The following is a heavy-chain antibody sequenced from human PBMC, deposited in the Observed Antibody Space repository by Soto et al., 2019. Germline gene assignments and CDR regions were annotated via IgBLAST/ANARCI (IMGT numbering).Heavy chain of an antibody. D-gene: IGHD6-19*01. CDR2: ISGRGGST. CDR1: GFTFSSYA. CDR3: AKTTPYSSGWVRSGSRGDAFDI. J-gene: IGHJ3*02. V-gene: IGHV3-23*01. Sequence: EVQLLESGGGLVQPGGSLRLSCAASGFTFSSYAMSWVRQAPGKGLEWVSAISGRGGSTYYAYSVKGRFTISRDNSKNTLYLQMNSLRAEDTTVYYCAKTTPYSSGWVRSGSRGDAFDIWGQGTMVTVSS.